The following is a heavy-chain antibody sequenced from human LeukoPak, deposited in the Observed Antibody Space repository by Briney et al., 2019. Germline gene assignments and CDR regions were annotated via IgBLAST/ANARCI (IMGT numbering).Heavy chain of an antibody. J-gene: IGHJ4*02. CDR2: ISSSGSTI. CDR1: GFTFSSYE. D-gene: IGHD1-26*01. Sequence: GGSLRLSCVASGFTFSSYEMNWVRQAPGKGLEWVSYISSSGSTIYYADSVKGRFTISRDNAKNSLYLQMNSLRAEDTAVYYCARDSGGSYAQTPFWDYWGQGTLVTVSS. CDR3: ARDSGGSYAQTPFWDY. V-gene: IGHV3-48*03.